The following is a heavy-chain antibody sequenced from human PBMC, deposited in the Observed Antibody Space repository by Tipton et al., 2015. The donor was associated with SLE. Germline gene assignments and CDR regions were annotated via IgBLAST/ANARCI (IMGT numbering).Heavy chain of an antibody. D-gene: IGHD3-9*01. J-gene: IGHJ5*02. V-gene: IGHV1-2*02. CDR1: GYIFIPYY. Sequence: QSGAEVKKPGASVKVSCKTSGYIFIPYYVYWVRQVPGQGLELMGWINPNSGDANYVQKFQGRVTMTRDKPISTVYMELSKLRSDDTAVFYCARAIRSSTAAIFSSWGQGTLLTVSS. CDR2: INPNSGDA. CDR3: ARAIRSSTAAIFSS.